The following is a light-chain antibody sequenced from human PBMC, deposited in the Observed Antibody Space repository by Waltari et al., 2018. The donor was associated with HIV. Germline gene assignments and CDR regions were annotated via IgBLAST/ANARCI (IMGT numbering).Light chain of an antibody. V-gene: IGKV3-11*01. J-gene: IGKJ3*01. Sequence: ELVLTLSPATLPLSPGASATLSCRASQSVSSYLAWYQQKPGQAPRLLIYDASNRATGIPARFSGSGSGTDFTLTISSLEPEDFAVYYCQQRSNWPPIFTFGPGTKVDIK. CDR1: QSVSSY. CDR3: QQRSNWPPIFT. CDR2: DAS.